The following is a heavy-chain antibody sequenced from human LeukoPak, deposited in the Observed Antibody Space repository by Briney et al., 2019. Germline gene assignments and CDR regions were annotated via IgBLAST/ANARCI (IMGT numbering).Heavy chain of an antibody. Sequence: PGGSLRLSCAASGFTFSNYWIHWVRQTPAKGLVWISAISTDGTTTRYADSVKGRISISRDNAKNTVYLEMNSLRAEDTAVYYCTRDRTTATLFDYWGQGTLLTVSS. CDR3: TRDRTTATLFDY. D-gene: IGHD4-17*01. CDR1: GFTFSNYW. V-gene: IGHV3-74*01. CDR2: ISTDGTTT. J-gene: IGHJ4*02.